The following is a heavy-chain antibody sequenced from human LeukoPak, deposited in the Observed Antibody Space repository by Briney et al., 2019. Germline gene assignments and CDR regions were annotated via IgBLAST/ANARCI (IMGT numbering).Heavy chain of an antibody. Sequence: PGGSLRLSCAASGFTFNSYAMSWVRQAPGQGLEWVSAVSADGDYTYYADSVKGRFTISRDNAKNTLYLQMNSLRVGDTSVYYRGKRRYCDDINCRDFDCWGQGTLVTVSS. CDR3: GKRRYCDDINCRDFDC. J-gene: IGHJ4*02. D-gene: IGHD2-15*01. V-gene: IGHV3-23*01. CDR2: VSADGDYT. CDR1: GFTFNSYA.